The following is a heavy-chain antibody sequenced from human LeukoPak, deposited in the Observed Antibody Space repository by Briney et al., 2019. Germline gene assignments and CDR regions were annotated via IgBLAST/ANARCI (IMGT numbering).Heavy chain of an antibody. J-gene: IGHJ4*02. D-gene: IGHD4-17*01. V-gene: IGHV4-59*01. CDR2: IYYSGST. CDR1: GGSISSYY. CDR3: ARDRNYGDYVYFDY. Sequence: SETLSLTCTVSGGSISSYYWSWIRRPPGKGLEWIGYIYYSGSTNYNPSLKSRVTISVDTSKNQFSLKLSSVTAADTAVYYCARDRNYGDYVYFDYWGQGTLVTVSS.